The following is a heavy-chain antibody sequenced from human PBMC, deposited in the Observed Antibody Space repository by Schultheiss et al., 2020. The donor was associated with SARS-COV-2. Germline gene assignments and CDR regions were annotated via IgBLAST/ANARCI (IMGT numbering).Heavy chain of an antibody. J-gene: IGHJ4*02. CDR2: IYYSGST. V-gene: IGHV4-34*01. D-gene: IGHD5-12*01. CDR1: GGSFSGYY. Sequence: SETLSLTCAVYGGSFSGYYWSWIRQPPGKGLEWIGYIYYSGSTNYNPSLKSRVTISVDTSKNQFSLKLSSVTAADTAVYYCARLGYGLDYWGQGTLVTVSS. CDR3: ARLGYGLDY.